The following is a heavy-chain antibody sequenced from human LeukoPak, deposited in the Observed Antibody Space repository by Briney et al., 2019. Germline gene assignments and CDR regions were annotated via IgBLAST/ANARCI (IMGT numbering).Heavy chain of an antibody. V-gene: IGHV4-39*01. Sequence: SETPSLTCTVSVGSIRSTNHYWAWIRQPPGKGLEWLGSIYFTGSAYHNPSLKSRLTLSVDTSKNQFSLSLTSVTATDTAVYYCARQKGSASSWADFDYWVQGTLVTVSA. D-gene: IGHD6-13*01. J-gene: IGHJ4*02. CDR3: ARQKGSASSWADFDY. CDR2: IYFTGSA. CDR1: VGSIRSTNHY.